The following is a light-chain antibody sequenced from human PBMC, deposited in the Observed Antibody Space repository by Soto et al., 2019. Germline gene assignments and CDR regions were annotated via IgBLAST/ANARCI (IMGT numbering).Light chain of an antibody. CDR2: EVS. CDR3: SSSAGSNTLV. CDR1: SSDVGGYNY. Sequence: QSVLTQPPSASGSPGQSVTISCTGTSSDVGGYNYVSWYQQHPGKAPKLMIYEVSTRPSGVPDRFSGSTSGNTASLTVSGLQSEYEADYYCSSSAGSNTLVFGGGTKLTVL. V-gene: IGLV2-8*01. J-gene: IGLJ3*02.